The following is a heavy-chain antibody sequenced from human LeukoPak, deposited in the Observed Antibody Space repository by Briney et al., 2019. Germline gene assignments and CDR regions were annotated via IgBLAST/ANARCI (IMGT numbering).Heavy chain of an antibody. J-gene: IGHJ4*02. V-gene: IGHV3-7*01. CDR2: INQDGSEK. Sequence: GGSLRLSCAASGFTFSDFYMSWVRQAPGKGLEWVANINQDGSEKYYVDSVKGRFTISRDNAKSSLYLQMNSLRADDTAVYYCARDRALYDSRRGYYYTEDDYWGQGTLVTVSS. CDR1: GFTFSDFY. CDR3: ARDRALYDSRRGYYYTEDDY. D-gene: IGHD3-22*01.